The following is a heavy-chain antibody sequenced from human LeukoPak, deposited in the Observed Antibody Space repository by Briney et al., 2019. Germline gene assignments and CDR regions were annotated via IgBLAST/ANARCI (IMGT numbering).Heavy chain of an antibody. D-gene: IGHD6-19*01. J-gene: IGHJ4*02. V-gene: IGHV3-53*01. CDR3: AKHRSAWYVRDYFDY. Sequence: GGSLRLSCAASGLTVSSNYMSWVRQAPGKGLEWVSVIQSGGSTYYADSVKGRFTISRDNSKNTLYLQMNSLRAEDTAVYYCAKHRSAWYVRDYFDYWGQGTLVTVSS. CDR2: IQSGGST. CDR1: GLTVSSNY.